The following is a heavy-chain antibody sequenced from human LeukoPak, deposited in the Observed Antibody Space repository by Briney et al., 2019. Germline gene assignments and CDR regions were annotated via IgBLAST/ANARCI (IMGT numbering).Heavy chain of an antibody. D-gene: IGHD5-18*01. CDR1: GGSISSYY. CDR3: ARETAITERAFDN. V-gene: IGHV4-59*01. Sequence: SETLSLTCTVSGGSISSYYWSWIQQPPGKGLEWIGYIYYSGSTNYNPSLKSRVTISVDTSKNQFSLKLSSVTAADTAVYYCARETAITERAFDNWGQGTLVTVSS. CDR2: IYYSGST. J-gene: IGHJ4*02.